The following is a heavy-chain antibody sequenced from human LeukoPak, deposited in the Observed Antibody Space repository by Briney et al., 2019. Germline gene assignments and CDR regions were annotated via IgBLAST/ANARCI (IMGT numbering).Heavy chain of an antibody. CDR1: GGSVTRGSYY. Sequence: SETLSLTCSVSGGSVTRGSYYWSWIRQPPGKGLEWIGLVFPSGNTKYNPSLKSRVTMSRDTSKNQFSLKLSSVIAADRAAYYCASHYSGFNWGIDYWGQGTLVAVSS. J-gene: IGHJ4*02. CDR3: ASHYSGFNWGIDY. CDR2: VFPSGNT. D-gene: IGHD5-12*01. V-gene: IGHV4-61*01.